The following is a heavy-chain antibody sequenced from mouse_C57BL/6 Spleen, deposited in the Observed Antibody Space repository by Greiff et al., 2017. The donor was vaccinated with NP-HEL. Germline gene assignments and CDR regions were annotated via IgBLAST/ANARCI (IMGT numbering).Heavy chain of an antibody. CDR1: GFTFSSYA. J-gene: IGHJ1*03. V-gene: IGHV5-4*01. Sequence: EVQLVESGGGLVKPGGSLKLSCAASGFTFSSYAMSWVRQTPEKRLEWVATISDGGSYTYYPDNVKGRFTISRDNAKNNLYLQMSHLKSEDTAMYYCARISGFGSYWYFDVWGTGTTVTVSS. CDR3: ARISGFGSYWYFDV. D-gene: IGHD1-1*01. CDR2: ISDGGSYT.